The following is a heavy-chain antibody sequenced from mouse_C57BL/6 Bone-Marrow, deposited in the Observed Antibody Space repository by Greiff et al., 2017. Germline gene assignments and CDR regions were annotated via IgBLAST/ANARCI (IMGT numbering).Heavy chain of an antibody. D-gene: IGHD2-3*01. J-gene: IGHJ3*01. CDR1: GYAFTNYL. Sequence: QVQLQQSGAELVRPGPSVKVSCKVSGYAFTNYLLEWVKQRPGQGLVWIGVINPGSGGTNYNEKFKGKATLTADKSSSTAYMQLSSLTSEDSAVYFCARRDGGFAYWGQGTLVTVSA. CDR2: INPGSGGT. CDR3: ARRDGGFAY. V-gene: IGHV1-54*01.